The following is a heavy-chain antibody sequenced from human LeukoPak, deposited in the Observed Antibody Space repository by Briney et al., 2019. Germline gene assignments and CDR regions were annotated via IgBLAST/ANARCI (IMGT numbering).Heavy chain of an antibody. V-gene: IGHV1-3*01. D-gene: IGHD6-13*01. CDR2: INAGNGNT. J-gene: IGHJ5*02. CDR3: ARCPLRSIAAAGNNWFDP. CDR1: GYTFTSYA. Sequence: ASVKVSCKASGYTFTSYAMHWVRQAPGQRLEWMGWINAGNGNTKYSQKFQGRVTITRDTSASTAYMELSSLRSEDTAVYYCARCPLRSIAAAGNNWFDPWGQGTLVTVSS.